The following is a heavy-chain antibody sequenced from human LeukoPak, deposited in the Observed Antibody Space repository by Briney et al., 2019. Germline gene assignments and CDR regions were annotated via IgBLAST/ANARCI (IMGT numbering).Heavy chain of an antibody. CDR1: GGSISSGGYY. D-gene: IGHD5-24*01. V-gene: IGHV4-31*03. CDR2: IYYSGST. CDR3: ARVLVEMATSNFDY. Sequence: PSETLSLTCTVSGGSISSGGYYWSWIRQHPGKGLEWIGYIYYSGSTYYNPSLKSRVTISVDTSKNQFSLKLSSVTAADTAVYYCARVLVEMATSNFDYWGQGTPVTVSS. J-gene: IGHJ4*02.